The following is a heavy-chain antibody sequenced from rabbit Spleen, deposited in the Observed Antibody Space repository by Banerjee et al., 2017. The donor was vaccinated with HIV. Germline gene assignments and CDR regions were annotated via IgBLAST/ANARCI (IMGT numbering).Heavy chain of an antibody. Sequence: QSLEESGGDLVKPGASLTLTCTASGFDLSSSYWMSWVRQAPGKGLEWIGYIYTGNSGSTYYASWAKGRFTISKTSSTTVTLQMTSLTAADTATYFCARNYISSGWGINLWGRGTLVTVS. D-gene: IGHD4-1*01. CDR2: IYTGNSGST. CDR1: GFDLSSSYW. V-gene: IGHV1S40*01. CDR3: ARNYISSGWGINL. J-gene: IGHJ4*01.